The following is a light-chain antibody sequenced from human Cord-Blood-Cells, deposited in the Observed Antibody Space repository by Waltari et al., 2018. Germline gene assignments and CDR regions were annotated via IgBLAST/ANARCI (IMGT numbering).Light chain of an antibody. Sequence: DIVMTQSPDSLAVSLGERATINCKSSQSVLYSSNNKNYLAWYQQKPGQPPKRVIYWASTRESGVPDRFSGSGSGTDFTLTISSLQAEDVAVYYCQQYYSTPPTFGQGTKLEIK. J-gene: IGKJ2*01. V-gene: IGKV4-1*01. CDR2: WAS. CDR1: QSVLYSSNNKNY. CDR3: QQYYSTPPT.